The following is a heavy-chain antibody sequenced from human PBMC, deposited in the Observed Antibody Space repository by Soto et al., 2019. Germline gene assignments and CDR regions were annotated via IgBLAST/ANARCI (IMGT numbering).Heavy chain of an antibody. CDR1: GGSFSAYY. Sequence: QVQLQQWGSGLLKPSETLSLTCGVYGGSFSAYYWSWIRQPPGKGLEWIGAINQSGSTNYNPSLRSRVTISVDTSKNQFSLNLSSVTAADTAVYYCAKFKNYYYYGLDVWGQGTTVTVSS. J-gene: IGHJ6*02. CDR2: INQSGST. CDR3: AKFKNYYYYGLDV. V-gene: IGHV4-34*01.